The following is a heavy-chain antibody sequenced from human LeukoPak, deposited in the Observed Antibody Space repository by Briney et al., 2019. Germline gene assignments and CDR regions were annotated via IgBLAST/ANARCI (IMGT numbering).Heavy chain of an antibody. J-gene: IGHJ5*02. D-gene: IGHD7-27*01. CDR2: ISGHSGNT. V-gene: IGHV1-18*01. CDR1: GYIFSNYG. CDR3: ARDFAWGSGGAPIDDNWLDP. Sequence: GASVKVSCKASGYIFSNYGITWVRQAPGHGLEWMGWISGHSGNTNYAQKFQDRATMTTDTSTSTAYMELRSLRFDDTAVYYCARDFAWGSGGAPIDDNWLDPMGPGNPGHRLL.